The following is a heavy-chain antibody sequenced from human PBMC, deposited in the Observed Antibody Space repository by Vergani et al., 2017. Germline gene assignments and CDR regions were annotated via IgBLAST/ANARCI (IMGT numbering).Heavy chain of an antibody. Sequence: QVQLQESGPGLVKPSQTLSLTCTVSGGSISSSSYYWGWIRQPPGKGLEWIGSFYYSGSTYYNPSLKSRVTISVDTSKNQFSLKLSPVTAADTAVYYLARDGVSGSYGNWGQGTLVTVSS. CDR1: GGSISSSSYY. CDR3: ARDGVSGSYGN. CDR2: FYYSGST. D-gene: IGHD1-26*01. V-gene: IGHV4-39*07. J-gene: IGHJ4*02.